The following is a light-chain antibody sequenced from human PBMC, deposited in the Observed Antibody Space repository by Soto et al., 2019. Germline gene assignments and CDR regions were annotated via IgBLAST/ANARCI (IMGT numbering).Light chain of an antibody. CDR3: QQYNNWPRT. J-gene: IGKJ1*01. Sequence: EIGMTLSPATLSVSPGESATPSCRASQSVSSYLAWYPQKPGQAPRLLIYGASTRATGIPASFSGSGSGTEFTLTISSLQSEDFAVYYCQQYNNWPRTFGQGTKVDIK. CDR2: GAS. V-gene: IGKV3-15*01. CDR1: QSVSSY.